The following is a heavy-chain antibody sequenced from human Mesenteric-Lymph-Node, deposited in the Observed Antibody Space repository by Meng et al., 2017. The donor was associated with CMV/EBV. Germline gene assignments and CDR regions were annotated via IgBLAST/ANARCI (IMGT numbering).Heavy chain of an antibody. CDR2: ISSSSSYI. D-gene: IGHD3-3*01. J-gene: IGHJ6*02. V-gene: IGHV3-21*01. CDR3: ARERRGISDFWSGYSREEYGMDV. CDR1: GFTFSSYS. Sequence: GESLKISCAASGFTFSSYSMNWVRQAPGKGLEWVSSISSSSSYIYYADSVKGRFTISRDNAKNSLYLQMNSLRAEDTAVYYCARERRGISDFWSGYSREEYGMDVWGQGTTVTVSS.